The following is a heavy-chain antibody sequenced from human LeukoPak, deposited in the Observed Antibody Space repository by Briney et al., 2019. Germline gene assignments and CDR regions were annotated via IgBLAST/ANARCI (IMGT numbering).Heavy chain of an antibody. V-gene: IGHV3-23*01. CDR3: AKDLAYAFDI. J-gene: IGHJ3*02. CDR1: GFPFNTYA. CDR2: MSASDRRT. Sequence: GGSLRLSCAASGFPFNTYAMSWVRQAPGKGLEWVSAMSASDRRTYYADSVRGRFTISRDHSKNRLYLQMNSLRAEDTALYYCAKDLAYAFDIWGQGTMVTVSS.